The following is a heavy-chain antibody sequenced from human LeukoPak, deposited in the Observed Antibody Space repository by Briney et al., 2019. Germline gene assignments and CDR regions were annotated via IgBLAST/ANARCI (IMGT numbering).Heavy chain of an antibody. Sequence: PSETLSLTCAVYGGSFSGYYWSWIRQPPGKGLEWIGEINHSGSTNYNPSLKSRVTISVDTSKNQFSLKLSSVTAADTAVYYCARDYYDSSGYPTNFDYWGQGTLVTVSS. CDR1: GGSFSGYY. CDR2: INHSGST. CDR3: ARDYYDSSGYPTNFDY. V-gene: IGHV4-34*01. D-gene: IGHD3-22*01. J-gene: IGHJ4*02.